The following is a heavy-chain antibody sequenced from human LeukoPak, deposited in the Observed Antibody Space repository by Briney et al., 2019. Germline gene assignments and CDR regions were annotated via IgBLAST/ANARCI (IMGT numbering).Heavy chain of an antibody. J-gene: IGHJ4*02. CDR1: GFTFSTQW. Sequence: GGSLRLSCEASGFTFSTQWMSWVRQAPGKGLEWVAIVNQGGTEKYYVDSVKGRFTISRDNAKNSLYLQINSLRAEDTAVYYCARIQGSGYYAYWGQGTLVTVSA. V-gene: IGHV3-7*01. D-gene: IGHD3-22*01. CDR2: VNQGGTEK. CDR3: ARIQGSGYYAY.